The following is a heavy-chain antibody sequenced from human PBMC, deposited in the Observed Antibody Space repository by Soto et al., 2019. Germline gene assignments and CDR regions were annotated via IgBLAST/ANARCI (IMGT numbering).Heavy chain of an antibody. CDR2: ISSSSSNI. V-gene: IGHV3-21*04. Sequence: PGGSLRLSCAASGFTFSSYSMNWVRQAPGRGLEWVSSISSSSSNIYYADSVKGRFTISRDNAKNTLYLQLNSLRAEDTAIYYCAKDRMGASGWFDHWGQGTPVTVSS. CDR3: AKDRMGASGWFDH. J-gene: IGHJ5*02. CDR1: GFTFSSYS. D-gene: IGHD1-26*01.